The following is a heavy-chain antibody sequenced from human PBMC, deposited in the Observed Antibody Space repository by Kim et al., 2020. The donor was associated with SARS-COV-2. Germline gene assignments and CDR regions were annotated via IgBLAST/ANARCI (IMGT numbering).Heavy chain of an antibody. V-gene: IGHV4-59*13. D-gene: IGHD3-16*01. J-gene: IGHJ4*02. Sequence: SETLSLTCTVSDGSIRSYYWTWIRQSPGKGLEWIGHIFYSGSSNYNPSLKSRVTISIESSRNQFSLKLTSVTTADTAVYYCSRRGSTFYYEDWGQGTLVT. CDR3: SRRGSTFYYED. CDR2: IFYSGSS. CDR1: DGSIRSYY.